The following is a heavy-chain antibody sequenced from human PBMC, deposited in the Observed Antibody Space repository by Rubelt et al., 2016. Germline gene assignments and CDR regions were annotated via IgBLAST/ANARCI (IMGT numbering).Heavy chain of an antibody. CDR1: GDSVSSSGAA. V-gene: IGHV6-1*01. J-gene: IGHJ5*02. Sequence: QVQLQQSGPGLVKPSETLSLTCAISGDSVSSSGAAWNWIRQSPSRGLEWLGRTYYRSKWYYDFALSVKSRITINPDTSKNQFSLQLSSVTPEDTAVYYCVSGYNWFVTWGPGTLVSVSS. CDR3: VSGYNWFVT. CDR2: TYYRSKWYY.